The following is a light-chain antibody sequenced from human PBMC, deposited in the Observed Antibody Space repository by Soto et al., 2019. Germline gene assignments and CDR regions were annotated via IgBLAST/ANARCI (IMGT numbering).Light chain of an antibody. CDR1: QSVSSN. Sequence: EIVMTQSPATLSVSPGERATLSCRASQSVSSNLAWYQQKPGQAPRLLIYGASTRATGIPDRFSGSGSGTDFSLTISRLEPEDFALYYCQQYFTSPLTFGGGTKVEIK. J-gene: IGKJ4*01. V-gene: IGKV3-15*01. CDR2: GAS. CDR3: QQYFTSPLT.